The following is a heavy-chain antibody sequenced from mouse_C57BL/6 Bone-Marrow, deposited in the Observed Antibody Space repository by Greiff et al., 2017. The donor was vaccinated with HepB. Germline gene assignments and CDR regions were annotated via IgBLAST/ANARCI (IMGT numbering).Heavy chain of an antibody. CDR2: INPNNGGT. J-gene: IGHJ2*01. D-gene: IGHD1-1*01. CDR3: ARFENRSSYFDY. V-gene: IGHV1-18*01. CDR1: GYTFTDYN. Sequence: EVQLQQSGPELVKPGASVKIPCKASGYTFTDYNMDWVNQSHGKSLEWIGDINPNNGGTIYNQKFKGKATLTVDKSSSTAYMELRSLTSEDTAVYYCARFENRSSYFDYWGQGTTLTVSS.